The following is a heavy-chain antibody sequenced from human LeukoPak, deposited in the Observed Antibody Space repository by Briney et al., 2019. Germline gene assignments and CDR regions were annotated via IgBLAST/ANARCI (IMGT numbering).Heavy chain of an antibody. V-gene: IGHV3-48*04. D-gene: IGHD3-3*01. CDR2: ISSSGSTI. J-gene: IGHJ4*02. CDR1: GFTFSSYW. CDR3: AREMWRGFVDY. Sequence: PGGSLRLSCAASGFTFSSYWMSWVRQAPGKGLEWVSYISSSGSTIYYADSVKGRFTISRDNAKNSLYLQMNSLRAEDTAVYYCAREMWRGFVDYWGQGTLVTVSS.